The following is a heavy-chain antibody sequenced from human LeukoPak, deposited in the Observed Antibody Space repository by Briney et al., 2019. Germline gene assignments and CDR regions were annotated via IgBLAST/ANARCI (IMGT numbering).Heavy chain of an antibody. J-gene: IGHJ6*02. CDR1: GYTFTSYY. D-gene: IGHD5-18*01. V-gene: IGHV1-46*01. Sequence: GASVKVSCKAPGYTFTSYYMHWVRQAPGQGLEWMGIINPSGGSTSYAQKFQGRVTMTRDTSTSTVYMELSSLRSEDTAVYYCARAPDTAMPSSLYSYGMDVWGQGTTVTVSS. CDR2: INPSGGST. CDR3: ARAPDTAMPSSLYSYGMDV.